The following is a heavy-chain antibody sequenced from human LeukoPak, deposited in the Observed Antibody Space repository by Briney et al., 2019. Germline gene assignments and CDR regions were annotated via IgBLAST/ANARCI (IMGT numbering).Heavy chain of an antibody. J-gene: IGHJ5*02. V-gene: IGHV4-39*02. CDR1: GGSISSSSYY. Sequence: SETLSLTCTVSGGSISSSSYYWGWIRQPPGKGLEWIGSIYYSGSTYYNPSLKSRVTISVDTSKNQFSLKLSSVTAADTAVYYCAGDGRRITIFGVVTINWFDPWGQGTLVTVSS. CDR3: AGDGRRITIFGVVTINWFDP. CDR2: IYYSGST. D-gene: IGHD3-3*01.